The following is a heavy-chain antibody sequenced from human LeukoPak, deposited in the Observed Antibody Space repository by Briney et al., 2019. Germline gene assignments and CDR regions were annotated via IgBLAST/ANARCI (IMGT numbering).Heavy chain of an antibody. D-gene: IGHD6-13*01. Sequence: GGSLRLSCITSGFNFRRYNMAWVRQAPGKGLEWLATFAWDESAIEYTDSVRGRFTISRDNAKNSVHLQMTGLRAEDTAVYFCVTEYWYRFDYWGQGLLVTVSS. CDR1: GFNFRRYN. CDR3: VTEYWYRFDY. V-gene: IGHV3-7*01. J-gene: IGHJ4*02. CDR2: FAWDESAI.